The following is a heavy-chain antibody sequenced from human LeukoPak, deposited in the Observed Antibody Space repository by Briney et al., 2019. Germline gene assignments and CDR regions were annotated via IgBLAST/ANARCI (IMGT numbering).Heavy chain of an antibody. CDR1: GFTVSSNY. D-gene: IGHD4-17*01. CDR2: IYSGGST. Sequence: GGSLRLSCAVSGFTVSSNYMSWVRQAPGKGLEWVSVIYSGGSTYYADSVKGRFTISRDNSKNTLYLQMNSLRAEDTAVYYCARDQNGDYGYDYWGQGTLVTVSS. J-gene: IGHJ4*02. V-gene: IGHV3-53*01. CDR3: ARDQNGDYGYDY.